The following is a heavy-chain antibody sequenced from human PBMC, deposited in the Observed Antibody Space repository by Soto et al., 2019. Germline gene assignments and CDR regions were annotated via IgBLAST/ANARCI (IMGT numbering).Heavy chain of an antibody. CDR2: ISSTTNYI. CDR1: GFTFTRYS. V-gene: IGHV3-21*01. CDR3: ARESEDLTSNFDY. Sequence: PGGSLRLSCAASGFTFTRYSMNWVRQAPGKGLEWVSYISSTTNYIYYGDSMKGRFTISRDKAKKSLYLEMNSLRAEDTAVYYCARESEDLTSNFDYWGQGTLVTVSS. J-gene: IGHJ4*02.